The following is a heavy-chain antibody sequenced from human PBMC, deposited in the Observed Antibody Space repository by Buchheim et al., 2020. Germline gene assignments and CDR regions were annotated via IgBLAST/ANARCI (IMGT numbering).Heavy chain of an antibody. CDR1: GFNFRTYW. CDR2: ISSDGSIT. Sequence: EVQLVESGGGLVQPGGSLRLSCAASGFNFRTYWMNWVRQGPGMGLVWVSRISSDGSITKYADSVKGRFTISRDNAKNTVYLQMNSLTDEDKAVYYCVRGGYGSIDFWGQGTL. D-gene: IGHD3-10*01. V-gene: IGHV3-74*03. J-gene: IGHJ4*02. CDR3: VRGGYGSIDF.